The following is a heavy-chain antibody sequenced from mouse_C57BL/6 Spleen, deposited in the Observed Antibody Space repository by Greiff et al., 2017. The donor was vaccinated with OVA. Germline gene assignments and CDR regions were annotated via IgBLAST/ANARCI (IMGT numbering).Heavy chain of an antibody. D-gene: IGHD4-1*01. CDR2: ISDGGSYT. Sequence: DVMLVESGGGLVKPGGSLKLSCAASGFTFSSYAMSWVRQTPEKRLEWVATISDGGSYTYYPDNVKGRFTISRDNAKNNLYLQMSHLKSEDTAMYYCAREGANWGHFDYWGQGTTLTVSS. CDR3: AREGANWGHFDY. CDR1: GFTFSSYA. J-gene: IGHJ2*01. V-gene: IGHV5-4*01.